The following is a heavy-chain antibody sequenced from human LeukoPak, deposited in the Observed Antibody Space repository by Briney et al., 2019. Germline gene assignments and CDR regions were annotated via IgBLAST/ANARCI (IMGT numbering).Heavy chain of an antibody. Sequence: GGSLRLSCAASGFTFSSYWMHWVRHAPGKGLGWVSRINSDGSSTSYADSVKGRFTISRDNAKNTLYLQMNSLRAEDTAVYYCAVGATNYYMAVWGKGTTVTVSS. V-gene: IGHV3-74*01. CDR2: INSDGSST. CDR3: AVGATNYYMAV. J-gene: IGHJ6*03. CDR1: GFTFSSYW. D-gene: IGHD1-26*01.